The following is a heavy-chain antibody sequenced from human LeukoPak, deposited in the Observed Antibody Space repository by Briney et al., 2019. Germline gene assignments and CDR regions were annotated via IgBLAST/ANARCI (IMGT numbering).Heavy chain of an antibody. V-gene: IGHV3-74*01. Sequence: PGGSLRLSCAASGLNFSSYWMHWVGHPPGEGLVWVSRINSDGSSTSYADSVKGRFTISRDNAKNTLYLQMNSLRAEDTAVYYCARGPGFPSGRFDPWGQGTLVTVSS. CDR2: INSDGSST. CDR1: GLNFSSYW. J-gene: IGHJ5*02. CDR3: ARGPGFPSGRFDP. D-gene: IGHD3-10*01.